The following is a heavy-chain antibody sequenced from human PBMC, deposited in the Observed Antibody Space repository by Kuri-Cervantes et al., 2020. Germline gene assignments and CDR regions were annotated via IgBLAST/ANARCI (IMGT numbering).Heavy chain of an antibody. D-gene: IGHD5-18*01. CDR2: IIPILGTA. Sequence: SVKVSCKASGYTFIDYHLHWVRQAPGQGLEWMGGIIPILGTANYAQKFQGRVTVTADKSTNTAYMELSSLRSEDTAVYYCARESGYSYGLFDYWGQGTLVTVSS. J-gene: IGHJ4*02. CDR1: GYTFIDYH. V-gene: IGHV1-69*10. CDR3: ARESGYSYGLFDY.